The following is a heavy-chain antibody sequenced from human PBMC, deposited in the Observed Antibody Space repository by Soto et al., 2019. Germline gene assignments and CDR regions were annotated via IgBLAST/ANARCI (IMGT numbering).Heavy chain of an antibody. CDR2: ISANGGST. CDR1: GFIFDDYA. V-gene: IGHV3-23*01. CDR3: AKSPGRSSSRPSYS. D-gene: IGHD6-6*01. J-gene: IGHJ4*02. Sequence: EVELLESGGGLVQPGGSLRLSCVTSGFIFDDYAMSWVRQAQGKGLEWVSGISANGGSTYHADSVKGRFTISRDNSRNTLYLQMNSLRADDTALYYCAKSPGRSSSRPSYSWGQGTLVSVSS.